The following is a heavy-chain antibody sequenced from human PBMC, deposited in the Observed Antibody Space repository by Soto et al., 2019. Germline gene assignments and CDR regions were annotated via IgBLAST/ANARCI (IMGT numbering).Heavy chain of an antibody. J-gene: IGHJ4*02. CDR2: IDYSGNI. Sequence: PSETLSLTCNASGGSITSSGSAWGWIRQSPGKGLEWIGTIDYSGNIYYIPSLKSRITISVDTSKNQISLKLSSVTAADTAVYYCARHIHNQGFEYYFDSWGQGALVTVFS. CDR1: GGSITSSGSA. V-gene: IGHV4-39*01. CDR3: ARHIHNQGFEYYFDS. D-gene: IGHD1-1*01.